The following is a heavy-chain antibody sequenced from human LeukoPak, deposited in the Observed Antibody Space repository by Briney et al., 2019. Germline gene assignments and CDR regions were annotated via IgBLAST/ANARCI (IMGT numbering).Heavy chain of an antibody. CDR2: ISSSSSYI. D-gene: IGHD1-14*01. CDR1: GFTFSSYS. Sequence: GGSLRLSCVASGFTFSSYSMNWVRQAPGKGLEWVSSISSSSSYIYYADSVKGRFTISRDNAKNSLYLQMNSLRAEDTAVYYCARDKGSDLGIPPYYYMDVWGKGTTVTVSS. V-gene: IGHV3-21*01. J-gene: IGHJ6*03. CDR3: ARDKGSDLGIPPYYYMDV.